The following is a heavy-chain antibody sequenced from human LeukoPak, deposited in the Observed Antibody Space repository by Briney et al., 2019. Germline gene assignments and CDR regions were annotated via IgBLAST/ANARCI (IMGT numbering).Heavy chain of an antibody. J-gene: IGHJ4*02. V-gene: IGHV4-59*01. Sequence: SETLSLTCTVSGASLRSNYWSWIRQPPGKGLEWIGYISYSVVTNYNPSLKSRVAISIDTSKNQLSLMLRSVTAADTAVYYCARGHEYFDWLSYWGQGTLVTVSS. CDR2: ISYSVVT. CDR3: ARGHEYFDWLSY. D-gene: IGHD3-9*01. CDR1: GASLRSNY.